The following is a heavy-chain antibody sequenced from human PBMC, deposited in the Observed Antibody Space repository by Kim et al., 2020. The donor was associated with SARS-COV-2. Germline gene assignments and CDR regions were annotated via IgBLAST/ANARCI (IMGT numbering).Heavy chain of an antibody. CDR1: GGSISSGGYY. D-gene: IGHD3-10*01. Sequence: SETLSLTCTVSGGSISSGGYYWSWIRQHPGKGLEWIGYIYYSGSTYYNPSLKSRVTISVDTSKNQFSLKLSSVTAADTAVYYCARDGTYYYGSGSYRAVYYGMDVWGQGTTVTVSS. V-gene: IGHV4-31*03. CDR2: IYYSGST. J-gene: IGHJ6*02. CDR3: ARDGTYYYGSGSYRAVYYGMDV.